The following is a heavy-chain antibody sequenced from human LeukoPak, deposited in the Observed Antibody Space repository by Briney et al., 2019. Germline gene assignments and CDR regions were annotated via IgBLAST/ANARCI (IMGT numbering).Heavy chain of an antibody. J-gene: IGHJ4*02. V-gene: IGHV3-74*01. CDR2: INTDGRTT. Sequence: GGSLRLSCVASGFTFSSYWMHWVRQAPGKGLVWVSRINTDGRTTSYADSVKGRFTISRDNAKNSLYLQMNSLRAEDTAVYYCAREWTYSSGWSAAGYWGQGTLVAVSS. D-gene: IGHD6-19*01. CDR1: GFTFSSYW. CDR3: AREWTYSSGWSAAGY.